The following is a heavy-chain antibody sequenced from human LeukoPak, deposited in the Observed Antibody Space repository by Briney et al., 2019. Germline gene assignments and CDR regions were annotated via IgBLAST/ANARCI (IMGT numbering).Heavy chain of an antibody. J-gene: IGHJ4*02. CDR2: IYSGGST. D-gene: IGHD1-14*01. Sequence: GGSLRLSCAASGFTVSSNYMSWVRQAPGKGLEWVSVIYSGGSTYYADSVKGRFTISRDNSKNTLYLQMNSLRAEDTAVYYCARDRTMAYLFDYWGQGTLVTVSX. V-gene: IGHV3-66*01. CDR1: GFTVSSNY. CDR3: ARDRTMAYLFDY.